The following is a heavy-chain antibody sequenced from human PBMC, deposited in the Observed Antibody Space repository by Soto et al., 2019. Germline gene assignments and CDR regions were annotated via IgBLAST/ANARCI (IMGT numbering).Heavy chain of an antibody. CDR3: ARHGSF. D-gene: IGHD3-16*02. CDR1: GVSISGTSYY. Sequence: QLQLQESGPGLVKPSETLSLTCTVSGVSISGTSYYWGWIRQTPAKGLEWIGTIYYSGETFYNPSLKSRVTISIDTAKNHFSLNLTSVTAADTAIDYCARHGSFWGQGALVTVSS. J-gene: IGHJ1*01. CDR2: IYYSGET. V-gene: IGHV4-39*01.